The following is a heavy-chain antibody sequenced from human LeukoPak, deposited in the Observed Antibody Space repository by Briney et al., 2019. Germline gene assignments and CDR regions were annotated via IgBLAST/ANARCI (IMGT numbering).Heavy chain of an antibody. V-gene: IGHV3-30-3*01. Sequence: GGSLRLSCAASGFTFSSYAMHWVRQAPGKGLEWVAVISYDGSNKYYADSVKGRFTISRDNSKNTLYLQMNSLRAEDTAVYYCARVEGLTVTIDYWGQGTLVTVSS. CDR2: ISYDGSNK. CDR1: GFTFSSYA. J-gene: IGHJ4*02. D-gene: IGHD4-17*01. CDR3: ARVEGLTVTIDY.